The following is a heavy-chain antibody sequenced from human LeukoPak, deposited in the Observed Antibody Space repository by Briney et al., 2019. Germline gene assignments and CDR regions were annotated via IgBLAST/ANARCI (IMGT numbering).Heavy chain of an antibody. CDR2: LYHGGST. J-gene: IGHJ4*02. Sequence: GGSLRLSCAASGFTFSIYWMTWVRQAPGKGLEWVSILYHGGSTYYADSVKGRFSISRDTSKNTLYLQMNSLRVEDTAVYYCATRRFGELTYWGQGTLVTVSS. V-gene: IGHV3-66*01. CDR3: ATRRFGELTY. CDR1: GFTFSIYW. D-gene: IGHD3-10*01.